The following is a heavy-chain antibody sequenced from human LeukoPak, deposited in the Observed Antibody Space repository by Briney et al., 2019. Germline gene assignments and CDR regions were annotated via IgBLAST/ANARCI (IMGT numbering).Heavy chain of an antibody. CDR2: IWYDGSNK. CDR3: ARGDYYDSSGYYFPDAFDI. Sequence: GRSLRLSCEASGFTFSSYGMHWVRQAPGKGLEWVAVIWYDGSNKYYVDSVQGRFTISRDNSKNTLYLQMSSLRAEDTAVYYCARGDYYDSSGYYFPDAFDIWGQGTMVTVSS. J-gene: IGHJ3*02. D-gene: IGHD3-22*01. CDR1: GFTFSSYG. V-gene: IGHV3-33*01.